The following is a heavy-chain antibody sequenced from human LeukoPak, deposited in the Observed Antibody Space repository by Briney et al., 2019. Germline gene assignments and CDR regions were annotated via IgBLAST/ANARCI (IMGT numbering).Heavy chain of an antibody. J-gene: IGHJ4*02. V-gene: IGHV1-46*01. CDR3: AREWAIAAALDY. D-gene: IGHD6-13*01. Sequence: ASVKVSCKASGYTFTSYYMHWVRQAPGQGLEWMGVINPSGGSTSYAQKFQGRVTMTRDTSTSTVYMELSSLRSEDTAVHYCAREWAIAAALDYWGQGTLVTVSS. CDR2: INPSGGST. CDR1: GYTFTSYY.